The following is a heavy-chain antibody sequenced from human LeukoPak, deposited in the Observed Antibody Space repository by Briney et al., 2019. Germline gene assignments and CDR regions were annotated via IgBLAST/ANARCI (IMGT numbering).Heavy chain of an antibody. CDR2: IYTSGIT. J-gene: IGHJ6*03. CDR3: ARGGDDYDHYYYYMDV. D-gene: IGHD4-17*01. V-gene: IGHV4-4*07. CDR1: GGSISNYY. Sequence: SETLSLTCTVSGGSISNYYWSWIRQPAGKGLEWIGRIYTSGITNYNTSLKSRVTMSVDTSKNQFSLKLTSVTAADTAVYYCARGGDDYDHYYYYMDVWGKGTTVTISS.